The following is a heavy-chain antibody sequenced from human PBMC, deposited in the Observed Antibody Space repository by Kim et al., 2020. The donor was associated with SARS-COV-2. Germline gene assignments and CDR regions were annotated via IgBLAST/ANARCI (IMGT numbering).Heavy chain of an antibody. D-gene: IGHD3-22*01. CDR3: ARETYYYDSSGPVVYFDY. Sequence: QGRVTMTRDTSTSTVYMELSSLRSEDTAVYYCARETYYYDSSGPVVYFDYWGQGTLVTVSS. V-gene: IGHV1-46*01. J-gene: IGHJ4*02.